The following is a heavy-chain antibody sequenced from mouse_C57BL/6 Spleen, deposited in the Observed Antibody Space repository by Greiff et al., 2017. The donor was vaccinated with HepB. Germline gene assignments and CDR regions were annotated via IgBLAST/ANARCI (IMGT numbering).Heavy chain of an antibody. Sequence: QVQLQQSGAELVRPGASVKLSCKASGYTFTDYYINWVKQRPGQGLEWIARIYPGSGNTYYNEKFKGKATLTAEKSSSTAYMQLSSLTSEDSAVYFCARTPAYYSNYGNYAMDYWGQGTSVTVSS. D-gene: IGHD2-5*01. CDR3: ARTPAYYSNYGNYAMDY. V-gene: IGHV1-76*01. CDR1: GYTFTDYY. CDR2: IYPGSGNT. J-gene: IGHJ4*01.